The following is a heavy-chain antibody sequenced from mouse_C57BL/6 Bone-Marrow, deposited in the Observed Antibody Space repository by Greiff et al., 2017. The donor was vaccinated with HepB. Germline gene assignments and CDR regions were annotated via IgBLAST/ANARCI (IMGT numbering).Heavy chain of an antibody. J-gene: IGHJ1*03. D-gene: IGHD2-5*01. V-gene: IGHV1-81*01. CDR1: GYTFTSYG. CDR2: IYPRSGNT. Sequence: VMLVESGAELARPGASVKLSCKASGYTFTSYGISWVKQRTGQGLEWIGEIYPRSGNTYYNEKFKGKATLTADKSSSTAYMELRSLTSEDSAVYFCARGVYSNSFDVWGTGTTVTVSS. CDR3: ARGVYSNSFDV.